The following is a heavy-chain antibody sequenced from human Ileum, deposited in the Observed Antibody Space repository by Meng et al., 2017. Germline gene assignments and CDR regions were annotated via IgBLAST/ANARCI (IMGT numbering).Heavy chain of an antibody. V-gene: IGHV6-1*01. CDR2: TYYRSKWYN. CDR3: AREAHLAAFGH. CDR1: GDSLFNNSAT. Sequence: LQQPGPGVVKPTQTLPLTWSISGDSLFNNSATWNWVRQSPSRGLEWMGRTYYRSKWYNDYALSVNSRITVNPDTSKNQISLQLNSVTPDDTAVYYCAREAHLAAFGHWGQGTLVTVSS. D-gene: IGHD6-25*01. J-gene: IGHJ4*02.